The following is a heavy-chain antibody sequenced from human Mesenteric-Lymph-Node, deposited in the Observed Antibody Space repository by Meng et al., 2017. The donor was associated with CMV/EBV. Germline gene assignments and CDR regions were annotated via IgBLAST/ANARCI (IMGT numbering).Heavy chain of an antibody. D-gene: IGHD7-27*01. CDR1: GCSFSSYP. CDR3: GRDNWGSIDY. Sequence: QVQLQESGPGLVKPSETLSLTCTVSGCSFSSYPWSWIRQPPGKGLEWVGYMSYSGSTNYNPSLKSRITMSLDTSKNQFSLELSSVTAADTAVYYCGRDNWGSIDYWGQGTLVTVSS. CDR2: MSYSGST. V-gene: IGHV4-59*13. J-gene: IGHJ4*02.